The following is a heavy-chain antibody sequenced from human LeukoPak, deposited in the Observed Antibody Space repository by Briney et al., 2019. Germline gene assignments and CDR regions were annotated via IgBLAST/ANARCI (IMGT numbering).Heavy chain of an antibody. CDR2: IYYSGST. J-gene: IGHJ6*03. CDR3: ARVIPGYSYGYGHYYYYMDV. D-gene: IGHD5-18*01. V-gene: IGHV4-61*01. CDR1: GYSISSSYY. Sequence: SETLSLTYAVSGYSISSSYYWSWIRQPPGKGLEWIGYIYYSGSTNYNPSLKSRATISVDTSKNQFSLKLSSVTAADTAVYYCARVIPGYSYGYGHYYYYMDVWGKGTTVTISS.